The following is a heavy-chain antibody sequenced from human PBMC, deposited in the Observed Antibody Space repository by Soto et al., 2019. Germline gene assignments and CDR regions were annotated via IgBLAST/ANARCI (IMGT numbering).Heavy chain of an antibody. D-gene: IGHD3-9*01. J-gene: IGHJ6*02. CDR3: SRLRSLRYFDWLSAPNYYYGMDV. CDR2: INAGNGNT. Sequence: ASVKVSCKASGYTFTSYAMHWVRQAPGQRLEWMGCINAGNGNTKYSQNFQGRVTITRDTSASTAYMELSSLRSEDTAVYYCSRLRSLRYFDWLSAPNYYYGMDVWGQGTTVTV. V-gene: IGHV1-3*01. CDR1: GYTFTSYA.